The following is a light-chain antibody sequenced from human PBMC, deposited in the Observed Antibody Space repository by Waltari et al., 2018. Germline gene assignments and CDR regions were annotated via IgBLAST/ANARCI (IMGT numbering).Light chain of an antibody. CDR1: QGIRYD. CDR3: LQDYNYPWT. V-gene: IGKV1-6*01. Sequence: AIQMTQSPSSLSASVGDRVTITCRASQGIRYDLGWYQQKPGKAPKLLIYAASSLQSGVPSRFSGSGSGADFTLTISSLQPEDFATYFCLQDYNYPWTFGLGTKVEIK. J-gene: IGKJ1*01. CDR2: AAS.